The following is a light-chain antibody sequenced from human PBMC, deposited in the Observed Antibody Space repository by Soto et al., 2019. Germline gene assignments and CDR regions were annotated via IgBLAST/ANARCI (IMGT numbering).Light chain of an antibody. J-gene: IGLJ1*01. CDR3: TSYAGRNNFALYV. CDR2: EVT. CDR1: SSDVGGYNY. Sequence: QSVLTQPPSASGSPGQSVTISCTGTSSDVGGYNYVSWYQQHPGKAPKLIIFEVTKRPSGVPDRFSGSKSGNTASLTVSGLQAEDEADYSCTSYAGRNNFALYVFGTGTKVTVL. V-gene: IGLV2-8*01.